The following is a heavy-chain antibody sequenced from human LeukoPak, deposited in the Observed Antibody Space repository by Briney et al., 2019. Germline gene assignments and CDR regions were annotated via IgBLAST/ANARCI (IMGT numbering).Heavy chain of an antibody. CDR1: GYTFTSYD. V-gene: IGHV1-8*01. Sequence: ASVKVSCKASGYTFTSYDINWVRQATGQGLEWMGWMNPNSGRPAYAQKFQGRVTMTRNTSISTAYTELSSLRSEDTAVYYCARGQTYYDFWSGYSPGAFDIWGQGTMVTVSS. D-gene: IGHD3-3*01. CDR2: MNPNSGRP. J-gene: IGHJ3*02. CDR3: ARGQTYYDFWSGYSPGAFDI.